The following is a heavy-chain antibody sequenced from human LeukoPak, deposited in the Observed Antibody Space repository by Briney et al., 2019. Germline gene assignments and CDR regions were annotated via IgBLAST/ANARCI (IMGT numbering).Heavy chain of an antibody. D-gene: IGHD3-22*01. CDR1: GGTFSSYA. V-gene: IGHV1-24*01. CDR3: ATTNLPYYDSSGYYYRGAFDI. J-gene: IGHJ3*02. CDR2: FDPEDGET. Sequence: ASVKVSRKASGGTFSSYAISWVRQAPGKGLEWMGGFDPEDGETIYAQKFQGRVTMTEDTSTDTAYMELSSLRSEDTAVYYCATTNLPYYDSSGYYYRGAFDIWGQGTMVTVSS.